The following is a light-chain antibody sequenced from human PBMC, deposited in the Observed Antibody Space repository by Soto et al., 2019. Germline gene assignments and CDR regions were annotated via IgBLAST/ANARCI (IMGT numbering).Light chain of an antibody. V-gene: IGKV3-11*01. CDR3: QQRFSWPRT. Sequence: EIVLTQSPATLSLSPGERGTLSCRTSQTISTSLAWYQQKPGQAPRLLIYDASNRASGIPARFSASGSGTDFTLTISSLAPEDFAVYYCQQRFSWPRTFGQGTKVEIK. J-gene: IGKJ1*01. CDR1: QTISTS. CDR2: DAS.